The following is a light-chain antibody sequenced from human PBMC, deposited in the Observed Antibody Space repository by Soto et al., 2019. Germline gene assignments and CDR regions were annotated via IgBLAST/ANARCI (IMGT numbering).Light chain of an antibody. CDR3: KKYYSDFFT. Sequence: DIVMTQSPDSVAVSLGERATINCKSSQSLLYSSNNKTYLALYQHKFGQPPKMLSFWASDGESGVHDRFSGSGYETDFTLTISRLQAEDAAIYYCKKYYSDFFTFGQGTRLEIK. CDR1: QSLLYSSNNKTY. J-gene: IGKJ2*01. V-gene: IGKV4-1*01. CDR2: WAS.